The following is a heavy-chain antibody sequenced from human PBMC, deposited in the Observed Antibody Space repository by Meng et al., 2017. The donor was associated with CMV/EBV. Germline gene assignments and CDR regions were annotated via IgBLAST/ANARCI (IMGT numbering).Heavy chain of an antibody. D-gene: IGHD3-22*01. J-gene: IGHJ6*02. CDR1: GDSAASNSAA. Sequence: SETLSPTCAIAGDSAASNSAAWNWIRQSPSRGLEWLGRTYYRSKWYNDYAISVKSRITINPDTSTNQFSQQLNSVTPEDTAVYYCARDYYDSGGYYYTEGYYHGLDVWGQGTPVTVSS. V-gene: IGHV6-1*01. CDR2: TYYRSKWYN. CDR3: ARDYYDSGGYYYTEGYYHGLDV.